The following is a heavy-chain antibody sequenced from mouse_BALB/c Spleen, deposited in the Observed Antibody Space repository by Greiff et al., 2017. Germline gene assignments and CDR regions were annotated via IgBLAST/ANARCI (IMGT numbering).Heavy chain of an antibody. CDR1: GFTFSSYG. CDR3: ARDGGYRYDGYAMDY. D-gene: IGHD2-14*01. Sequence: EVHLVESGGGLVQPGGSLKLSCAASGFTFSSYGMSWVRQTPDKRLELVATINSNGGSTYYPDSVKGRFTISRDNAKNTLYLQMSSLKSEDTAMYYCARDGGYRYDGYAMDYWGQGTSVTVSS. CDR2: INSNGGST. J-gene: IGHJ4*01. V-gene: IGHV5-6-3*01.